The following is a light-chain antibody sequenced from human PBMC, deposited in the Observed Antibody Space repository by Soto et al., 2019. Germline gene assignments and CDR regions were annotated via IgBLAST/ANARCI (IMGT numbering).Light chain of an antibody. V-gene: IGKV3-20*01. J-gene: IGKJ1*01. CDR2: DAS. Sequence: IVMTQSPAPLSVSPGESVTLSCRASQDIRSHLAWYQQKPGQAPRLLIFDASSRATGIPDRFSGSGSGTDFTLSISRLEPEDFAVYYCQQYGTSPRTFGQGTKVDIK. CDR3: QQYGTSPRT. CDR1: QDIRSH.